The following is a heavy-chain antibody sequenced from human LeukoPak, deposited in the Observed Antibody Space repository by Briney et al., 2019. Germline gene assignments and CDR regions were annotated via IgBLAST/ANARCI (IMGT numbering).Heavy chain of an antibody. V-gene: IGHV4-39*02. CDR1: GGSISSSSYY. CDR3: ARDRRGWGYYGLVSI. Sequence: PSETLSLTCTVSGGSISSSSYYWGWVRQPPGKGLEWIGSIYYSGSTYYNPSLKSRVTISVDTSKNQFSLKLSSVTAADTAVYYCARDRRGWGYYGLVSIWGQGTMVTVSS. J-gene: IGHJ3*02. CDR2: IYYSGST. D-gene: IGHD3-3*01.